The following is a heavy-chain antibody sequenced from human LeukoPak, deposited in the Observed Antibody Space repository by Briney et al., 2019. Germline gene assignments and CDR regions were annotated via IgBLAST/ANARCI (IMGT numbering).Heavy chain of an antibody. Sequence: GGSLRLSCAEPGFTFSSYAMSWVRQAPGKGLEWVSAISGSDGRTKYADSVKGRFTISRDNSKNTLYLQMNSLRDGETAVYYRARPSRDWYVFTCWSQGTLVTVSS. CDR2: ISGSDGRT. CDR1: GFTFSSYA. J-gene: IGHJ4*02. V-gene: IGHV3-23*01. CDR3: ARPSRDWYVFTC. D-gene: IGHD6-19*01.